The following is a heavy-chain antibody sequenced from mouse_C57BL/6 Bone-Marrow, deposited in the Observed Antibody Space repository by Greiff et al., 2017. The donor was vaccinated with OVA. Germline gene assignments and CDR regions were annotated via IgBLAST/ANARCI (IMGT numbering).Heavy chain of an antibody. CDR3: ARSNLWYFDV. CDR1: GYTFTNYW. J-gene: IGHJ1*03. CDR2: IYPGGGYT. Sequence: QVQLQQSGAELVRPGTSVKMSCKASGYTFTNYWIGWAKQRPGHGLEWIGDIYPGGGYTNYNEKFKGKATLTADKSSSTAYMQFSSLTSEDSAIYYCARSNLWYFDVWGTGTTLTVSS. V-gene: IGHV1-63*01. D-gene: IGHD6-1*01.